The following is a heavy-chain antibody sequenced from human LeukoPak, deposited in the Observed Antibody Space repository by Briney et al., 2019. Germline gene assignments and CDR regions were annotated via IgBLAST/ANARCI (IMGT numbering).Heavy chain of an antibody. CDR2: IYHSGSA. D-gene: IGHD1-26*01. V-gene: IGHV4-38-2*01. CDR1: GYSISSGYY. CDR3: AGLSGSYHY. J-gene: IGHJ4*02. Sequence: PSETLSLTCSVSGYSISSGYYWGWIRQPPGKGLEWIGSIYHSGSAYYNPSLKSRVTISVDTSKNQFSLKLSSVTAADTAVYFCAGLSGSYHYWGQGTLVTVSS.